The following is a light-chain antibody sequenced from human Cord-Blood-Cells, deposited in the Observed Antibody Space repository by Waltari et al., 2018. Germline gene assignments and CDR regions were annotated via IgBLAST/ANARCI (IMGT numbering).Light chain of an antibody. CDR1: EDISNY. Sequence: IQMTHSPYSLSASVGARETITRQSSEDISNYLNWHQKKPGKAPKLLIYDATNLETGSPSRCSGSGAEIDFTYSISSLQPEDIATYCCQQYDNLPTFGQGTKLEIK. V-gene: IGKV1-33*01. CDR3: QQYDNLPT. CDR2: DAT. J-gene: IGKJ2*01.